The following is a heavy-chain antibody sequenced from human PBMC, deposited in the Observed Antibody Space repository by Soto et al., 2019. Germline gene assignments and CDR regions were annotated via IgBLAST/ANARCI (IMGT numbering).Heavy chain of an antibody. CDR1: GFTFSSYA. CDR3: AKDSRVDTAMVFDYMDV. Sequence: GESLKISCAASGFTFSSYAMSWVRQAPGKGLEWVSAISGSGGSTYYADSVKGRFTISRDNSKNTLYLQMNSLRAEDTAVYYCAKDSRVDTAMVFDYMDVWGKGTTVTVSS. V-gene: IGHV3-23*01. D-gene: IGHD5-18*01. CDR2: ISGSGGST. J-gene: IGHJ6*03.